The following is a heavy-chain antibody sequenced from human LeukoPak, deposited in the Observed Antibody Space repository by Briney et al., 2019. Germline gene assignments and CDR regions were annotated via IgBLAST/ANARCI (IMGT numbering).Heavy chain of an antibody. D-gene: IGHD6-13*01. CDR3: ARDYGAAAGTGFDY. V-gene: IGHV4-34*01. CDR1: GGSFSGYY. CDR2: INHSGST. Sequence: SETLSLTCAVYGGSFSGYYWSWIRQPPGKGLEWIGEINHSGSTNYNPSLKSRVTISVDTSKNQFSLKLSSVTAADTAVYYCARDYGAAAGTGFDYWGQGTLVTVSS. J-gene: IGHJ4*02.